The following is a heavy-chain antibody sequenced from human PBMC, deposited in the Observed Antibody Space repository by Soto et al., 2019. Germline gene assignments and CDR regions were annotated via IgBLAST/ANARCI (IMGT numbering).Heavy chain of an antibody. CDR1: GGTLNKHA. D-gene: IGHD6-19*01. V-gene: IGHV1-69*01. CDR3: ARGGTSGWLKGAYDV. J-gene: IGHJ3*01. CDR2: FIPMFGIP. Sequence: QVQLVQSGAEVKKPGSSVKVSCKASGGTLNKHAITWVRRAPGEGLEWLGGFIPMFGIPNYSQKFQGRVTITAADSTNTSHMELTRLTSDDTAVYYCARGGTSGWLKGAYDVWGQGTMVTVSS.